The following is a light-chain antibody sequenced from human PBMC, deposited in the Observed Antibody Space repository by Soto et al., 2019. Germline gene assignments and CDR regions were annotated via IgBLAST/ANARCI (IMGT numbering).Light chain of an antibody. CDR1: QSVGSD. CDR3: QPYNNWPLT. Sequence: EIVLTQSPDTLSLSPGERASLSCRASQSVGSDYAAWYQHRPGQPPRLLIYDTSTRATGVPARFSGSRSGPEFTLTINSLQSEDFAIYYCQPYNNWPLTFGGGTKVDIK. CDR2: DTS. V-gene: IGKV3-15*01. J-gene: IGKJ4*01.